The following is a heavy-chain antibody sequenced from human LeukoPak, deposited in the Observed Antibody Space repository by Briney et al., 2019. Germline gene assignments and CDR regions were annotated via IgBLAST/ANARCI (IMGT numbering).Heavy chain of an antibody. Sequence: GGSLRLSCAASGFTFSGYWMHWVRRAPGKGLVWVSRLNSDESNTRYAASVKGRFTISRDNAKNTLYLQMNSLRAEDTAVYYCAREGITAGVNLDYWGQGTLVTVSS. V-gene: IGHV3-74*01. CDR3: AREGITAGVNLDY. CDR1: GFTFSGYW. J-gene: IGHJ4*02. CDR2: LNSDESNT. D-gene: IGHD1-14*01.